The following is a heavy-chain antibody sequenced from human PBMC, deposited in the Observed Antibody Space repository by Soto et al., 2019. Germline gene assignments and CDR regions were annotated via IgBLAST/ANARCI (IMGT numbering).Heavy chain of an antibody. CDR3: AKDLRGYCSSTSCFNPGH. V-gene: IGHV3-30*18. Sequence: GGSLRLSCTASGFNFSSYGIQWVRQAPCKGLEWVAVMSYDGISKRYADSLKGRFTISRDKSEKTLYLQMSSLRVEDTAVYYCAKDLRGYCSSTSCFNPGHWGQGTLVTV. D-gene: IGHD2-2*01. CDR2: MSYDGISK. CDR1: GFNFSSYG. J-gene: IGHJ4*02.